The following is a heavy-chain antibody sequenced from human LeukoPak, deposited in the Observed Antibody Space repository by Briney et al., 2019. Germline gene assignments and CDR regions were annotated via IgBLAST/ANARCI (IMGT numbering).Heavy chain of an antibody. Sequence: SXXXSGFTFNNAGMSWVRQAPGKGLEWVSYISSSGSTIYYADSVKGRFTISRDNAKNSLYLQMNSLRAEDTAVYYXXXXXXXGYWGQXTXVTVSS. CDR1: GFTFNNAG. CDR2: ISSSGSTI. J-gene: IGHJ4*02. V-gene: IGHV3-11*04. CDR3: XXXXXXGY.